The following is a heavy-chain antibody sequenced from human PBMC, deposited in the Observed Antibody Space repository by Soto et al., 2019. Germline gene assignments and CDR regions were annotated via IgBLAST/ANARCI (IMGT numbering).Heavy chain of an antibody. V-gene: IGHV4-59*08. J-gene: IGHJ4*02. CDR2: IYYSGST. CDR3: ARHHYF. Sequence: TSETLSLTWTVSGGSIRSYYWSWIRQPPGKGLDSIGYIYYSGSTNYTPSLKSRVTISVDTSKNQFSLKLSSVTAADSAVYYCARHHYFWAQGTLVTFSS. CDR1: GGSIRSYY.